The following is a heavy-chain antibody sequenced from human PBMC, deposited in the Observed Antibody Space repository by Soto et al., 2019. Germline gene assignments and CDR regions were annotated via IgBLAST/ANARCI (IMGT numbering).Heavy chain of an antibody. CDR1: GFSLNTGGVG. CDR3: VRNWRYYGGDYYYGMDA. V-gene: IGHV2-5*02. Sequence: ITLKESGPTLVKPTQTLTLTCTFSGFSLNTGGVGVGWVRQPRGKAMEWLALIYWDDDERYRPSLRSRLNITKDTINNQMVLTMTNMDPEDTAKYYCVRNWRYYGGDYYYGMDAWGQGTTVTVSS. D-gene: IGHD3-10*01. CDR2: IYWDDDE. J-gene: IGHJ6*02.